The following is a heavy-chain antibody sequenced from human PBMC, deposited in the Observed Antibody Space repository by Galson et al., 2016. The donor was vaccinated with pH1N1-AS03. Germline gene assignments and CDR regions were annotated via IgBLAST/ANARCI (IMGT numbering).Heavy chain of an antibody. V-gene: IGHV1-69*06. CDR2: IIAMFGTA. D-gene: IGHD3-3*01. Sequence: SVKVSCKASGGTFSSYAISWVRQAPGQGLEWMGGIIAMFGTANYAQKVQGRVTITADKSTSTAYMELSSLRSEDTAGYYCARDANYDFWSGHDAFDIWGQGTMVTVSS. CDR3: ARDANYDFWSGHDAFDI. J-gene: IGHJ3*02. CDR1: GGTFSSYA.